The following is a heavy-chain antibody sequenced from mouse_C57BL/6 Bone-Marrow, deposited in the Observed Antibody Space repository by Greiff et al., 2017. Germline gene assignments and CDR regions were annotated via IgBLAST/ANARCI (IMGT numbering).Heavy chain of an antibody. D-gene: IGHD1-1*01. CDR2: FDPSDSYT. J-gene: IGHJ2*01. CDR1: GYTFTSYW. V-gene: IGHV1-69*01. CDR3: AEAYYGKGMDY. Sequence: QVQLQQPGAELVMPGASVKLSCKASGYTFTSYWMHWVKQRPGQGLEWIGEFDPSDSYTNYNQKFKGKSTLTVDKSSSTAYMQLSSLTSEDSAVYYCAEAYYGKGMDYWGQGTTLTVSS.